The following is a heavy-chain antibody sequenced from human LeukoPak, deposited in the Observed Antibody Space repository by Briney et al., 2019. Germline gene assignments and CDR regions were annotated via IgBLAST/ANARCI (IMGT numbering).Heavy chain of an antibody. Sequence: PSETLSLTCTVSGGSISGNYWSWIRQSPGKGLEWIGYIYYSGSTSYNPSLKSRVTISVDTPKNQFSLKVNSVNAADTAVYYCAARRGYYHYMDVWGKGTTVTVSS. CDR1: GGSISGNY. CDR3: AARRGYYHYMDV. V-gene: IGHV4-59*01. CDR2: IYYSGST. D-gene: IGHD3-3*01. J-gene: IGHJ6*03.